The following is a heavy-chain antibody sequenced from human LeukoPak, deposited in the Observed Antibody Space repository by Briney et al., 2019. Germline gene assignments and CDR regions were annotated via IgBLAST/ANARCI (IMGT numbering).Heavy chain of an antibody. D-gene: IGHD6-13*01. CDR2: INQSGST. CDR1: GGSFSGYY. V-gene: IGHV4-34*01. J-gene: IGHJ3*02. Sequence: SDTLSLTCAVYGGSFSGYYWSWIRQPPGKGLEWIGEINQSGSTNYKPSLKTRVTISIDTPKNQFSLKLSSVTAADTAVYYCAAPRFSQSSRWPAGDAFDIWGQETMVTVSS. CDR3: AAPRFSQSSRWPAGDAFDI.